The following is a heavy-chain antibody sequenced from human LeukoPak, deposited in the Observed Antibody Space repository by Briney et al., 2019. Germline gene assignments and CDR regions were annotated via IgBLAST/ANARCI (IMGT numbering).Heavy chain of an antibody. CDR2: ISRGGAYT. V-gene: IGHV3-43*02. Sequence: GGSLRLSCAASGFTFDDYAMHWVRQAPGKRLEWVSPISRGGAYTYYADSVRRLSTISKNNNKNSLHLQMNTRRAEDAAFYYCAKDDDGSGTCFLEEVFDFWGQGTLVTVSS. CDR1: GFTFDDYA. D-gene: IGHD3-10*01. J-gene: IGHJ4*02. CDR3: AKDDDGSGTCFLEEVFDF.